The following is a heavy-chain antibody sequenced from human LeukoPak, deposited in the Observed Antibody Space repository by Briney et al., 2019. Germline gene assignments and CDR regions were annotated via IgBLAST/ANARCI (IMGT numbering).Heavy chain of an antibody. Sequence: PSETLSLTCAVYGGSFSGYYWSWIRQPPGKGLEWIGEINHSGSTNYNPSLKSRVTISVDTSKNQFSLKLSSVTAADTAVYYCARGRSGWYDYRGQGTLVTVSS. J-gene: IGHJ4*02. D-gene: IGHD6-19*01. V-gene: IGHV4-34*01. CDR1: GGSFSGYY. CDR2: INHSGST. CDR3: ARGRSGWYDY.